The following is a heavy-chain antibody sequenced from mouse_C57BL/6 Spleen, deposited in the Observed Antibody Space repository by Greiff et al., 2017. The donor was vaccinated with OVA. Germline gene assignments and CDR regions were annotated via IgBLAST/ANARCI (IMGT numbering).Heavy chain of an antibody. CDR3: TREVLLRYLDY. CDR1: GYTFTDYE. J-gene: IGHJ2*01. D-gene: IGHD1-1*01. Sequence: QVQLKESGAELVRPGASVTLSCKASGYTFTDYEMHWVKQTPVHGLEWIGAIDPETGGTAYNQKFKGKAILTADKSSSTAYMELRSLTSEDSAVYYCTREVLLRYLDYWGQGTTLTVSA. CDR2: IDPETGGT. V-gene: IGHV1-15*01.